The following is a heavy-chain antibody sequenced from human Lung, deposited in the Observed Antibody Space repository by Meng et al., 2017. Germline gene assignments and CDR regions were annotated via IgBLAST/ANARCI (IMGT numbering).Heavy chain of an antibody. CDR1: GGSIISSNYY. CDR3: ARGQKGYFDL. J-gene: IGHJ2*01. Sequence: QVELQESGPGLVKPSQTLSLTCTFSGGSIISSNYYWSWIRQPPGKGLEWSGHIYNSGSTYYNPSLKSRITISVDTSKNQFSLKLSSVTAADTAVYYCARGQKGYFDLWAHGTLVTVSS. V-gene: IGHV4-30-4*01. CDR2: IYNSGST.